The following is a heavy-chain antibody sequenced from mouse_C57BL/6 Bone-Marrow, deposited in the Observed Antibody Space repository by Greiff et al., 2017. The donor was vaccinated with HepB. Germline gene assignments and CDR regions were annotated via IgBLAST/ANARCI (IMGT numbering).Heavy chain of an antibody. D-gene: IGHD1-1*01. CDR2: IDPNSGGT. Sequence: QVQLKQPGAELVKPGASVKLSCKASGYTFTSYWMHWVKQRPGRGLEWIGRIDPNSGGTKYNEKFKSKATLTVDKPSSTAYMQLSSLTSEDSAVYYCARDGHYYGSSYVNYFDYWGQGTTLTVSS. V-gene: IGHV1-72*01. J-gene: IGHJ2*01. CDR3: ARDGHYYGSSYVNYFDY. CDR1: GYTFTSYW.